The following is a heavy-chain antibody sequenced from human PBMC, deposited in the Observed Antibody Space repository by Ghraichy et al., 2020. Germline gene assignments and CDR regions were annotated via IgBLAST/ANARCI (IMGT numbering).Heavy chain of an antibody. Sequence: LSLTCAASGFTFSTYWMSWVRQAPGKGLEWVANINQDGSERYYVDSVKGRITISRDNAKNSLYLQMNSLRAEDTAVYYCARPYCSGGSCYHVDYWGQGTLVTVSS. CDR2: INQDGSER. CDR1: GFTFSTYW. V-gene: IGHV3-7*01. D-gene: IGHD2-15*01. CDR3: ARPYCSGGSCYHVDY. J-gene: IGHJ4*02.